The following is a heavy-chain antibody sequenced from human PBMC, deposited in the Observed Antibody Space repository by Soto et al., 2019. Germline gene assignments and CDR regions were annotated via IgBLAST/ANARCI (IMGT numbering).Heavy chain of an antibody. CDR3: ARDPLFTRYSGGWLREPDENWFDP. V-gene: IGHV1-3*01. D-gene: IGHD6-19*01. Sequence: ASVKVSCKASGYTFTSYAMHWVRQAPGQRLEWMGWINAGNGNTKYSQKFQGRVTITRDTSASTAYMELSSLRSEDTAVYYCARDPLFTRYSGGWLREPDENWFDPWGQGTLVTVSS. CDR2: INAGNGNT. CDR1: GYTFTSYA. J-gene: IGHJ5*02.